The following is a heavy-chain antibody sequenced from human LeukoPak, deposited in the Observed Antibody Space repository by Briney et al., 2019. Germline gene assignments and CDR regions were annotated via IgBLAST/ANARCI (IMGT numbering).Heavy chain of an antibody. CDR1: GFTVSSNY. D-gene: IGHD6-6*01. V-gene: IGHV3-73*01. J-gene: IGHJ4*02. Sequence: GGSLRLSCAASGFTVSSNYMSWVRQASGKGLEWVGRIRSKANSYATAYAASVKGRFTISRDDSKNTAYLQMNSLKTEDTAVYYCTIYSSSSGSDYWGQGTLVTVSS. CDR3: TIYSSSSGSDY. CDR2: IRSKANSYAT.